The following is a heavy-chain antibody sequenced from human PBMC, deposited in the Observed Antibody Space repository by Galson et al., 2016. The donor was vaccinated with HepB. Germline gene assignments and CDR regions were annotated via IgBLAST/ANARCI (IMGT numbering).Heavy chain of an antibody. Sequence: SLRLSCAASGFTFRSHWMQWVRQVPGKGLLWVSRINSDGSRRSYADSVRGRLTISRDNAKNTVFLQLYNLRAEDTAVYYCARGRDCSSTSCYDRPLDYWGQGTLVSVSS. J-gene: IGHJ4*02. CDR2: INSDGSRR. CDR3: ARGRDCSSTSCYDRPLDY. D-gene: IGHD2-2*01. V-gene: IGHV3-74*01. CDR1: GFTFRSHW.